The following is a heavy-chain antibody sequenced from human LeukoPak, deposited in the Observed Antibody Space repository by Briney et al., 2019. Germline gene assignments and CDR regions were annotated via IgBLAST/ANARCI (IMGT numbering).Heavy chain of an antibody. Sequence: ASVKVSCKASGYTFTSYDINWVRQATGQGLEWMGIINPSGGSTSYAQRFQGRVTMTRDTSTSTVYMELSSLRSEDTAVYYCARGINWFDPWGQGTLVTVSS. CDR1: GYTFTSYD. CDR3: ARGINWFDP. J-gene: IGHJ5*02. V-gene: IGHV1-46*01. CDR2: INPSGGST.